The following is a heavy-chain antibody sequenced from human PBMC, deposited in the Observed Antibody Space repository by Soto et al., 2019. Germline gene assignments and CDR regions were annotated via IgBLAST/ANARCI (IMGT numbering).Heavy chain of an antibody. V-gene: IGHV3-30-3*01. CDR1: GFTFSSYA. CDR2: ISYDGSNK. J-gene: IGHJ6*02. CDR3: ARDRGCTVYYYDGMDV. D-gene: IGHD6-19*01. Sequence: QVQLVESGGGVVQPGRSLRLSCAASGFTFSSYAMHWVRQAPGKGLEWVAVISYDGSNKYYADSVKGRFTISRDNSKNTLYLQMNSLRAEDTAVYYCARDRGCTVYYYDGMDVWGQGTTVTVSS.